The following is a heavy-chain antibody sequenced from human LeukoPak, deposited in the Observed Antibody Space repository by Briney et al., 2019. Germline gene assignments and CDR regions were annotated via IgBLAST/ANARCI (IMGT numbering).Heavy chain of an antibody. J-gene: IGHJ3*01. CDR1: GFTVSSYG. D-gene: IGHD6-13*01. V-gene: IGHV3-23*01. CDR3: AKARIAAAGTGAFDV. Sequence: GGSLRLSCAASGFTVSSYGMTWVRQAPGKGLEWVSAFSATDGSAQYAESVKGRFTISRDNSENSLYLQMDSLRDEDTAVYYCAKARIAAAGTGAFDVWGRGTMVTVSS. CDR2: FSATDGSA.